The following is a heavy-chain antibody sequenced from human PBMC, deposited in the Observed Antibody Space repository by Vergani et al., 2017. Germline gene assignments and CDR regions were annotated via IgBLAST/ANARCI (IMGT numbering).Heavy chain of an antibody. D-gene: IGHD2-21*02. CDR2: IYYSGST. CDR3: ARHLAYCGGDCYTYYYGMDV. J-gene: IGHJ6*02. Sequence: QLQLQESGPGLVKPSETLSLTCAVSGGSISSSSYYWGWIRQPPGKGLEWIGSIYYSGSTYYNPSLKSRVTISVDTSKNQFSLKLSSVTAADTALYYCARHLAYCGGDCYTYYYGMDVWGQGTTVTVSS. CDR1: GGSISSSSYY. V-gene: IGHV4-39*01.